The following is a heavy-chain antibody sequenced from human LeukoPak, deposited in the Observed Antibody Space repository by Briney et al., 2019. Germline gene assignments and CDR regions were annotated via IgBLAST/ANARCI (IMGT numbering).Heavy chain of an antibody. CDR3: ARRGIAAAGYDY. V-gene: IGHV4-59*08. CDR1: GGSISSYY. D-gene: IGHD6-13*01. J-gene: IGHJ4*02. CDR2: IYYSGTT. Sequence: PSETLSLTCSVSGGSISSYYWSWIRQPPGKGLEWIGYIYYSGTTNYNPSLKSRVTILVDTSKNQFSLNLSSVTAADTAVYYCARRGIAAAGYDYWGQGTLVTVSS.